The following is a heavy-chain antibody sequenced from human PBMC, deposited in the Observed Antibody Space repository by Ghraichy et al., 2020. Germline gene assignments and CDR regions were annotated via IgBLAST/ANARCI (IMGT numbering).Heavy chain of an antibody. CDR2: ISVFNGNT. CDR3: ARVYPPEFDY. Sequence: ASVKVSCKASGYTFTNYGISWVRQAPGQGLEWMGWISVFNGNTNYAQKLQGRVTMTTDTSTSTAYMELRSLRSDDTAVYYCARVYPPEFDYWGQGTLVTVSS. J-gene: IGHJ4*02. CDR1: GYTFTNYG. V-gene: IGHV1-18*01.